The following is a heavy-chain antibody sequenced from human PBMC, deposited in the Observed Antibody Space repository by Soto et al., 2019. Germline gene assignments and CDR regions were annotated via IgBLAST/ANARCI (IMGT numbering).Heavy chain of an antibody. D-gene: IGHD1-26*01. CDR3: ARAWEHLYFDY. J-gene: IGHJ4*02. CDR1: GYTFTGYY. CDR2: INPNSGGT. Sequence: ASVKVSCKASGYTFTGYYMHWVRQAPGQGLEWMGWINPNSGGTNYAQKFQGWVTLTRDTSISTAYMELSRLRSDDTAVYYCARAWEHLYFDYWGQGTLVTVSS. V-gene: IGHV1-2*04.